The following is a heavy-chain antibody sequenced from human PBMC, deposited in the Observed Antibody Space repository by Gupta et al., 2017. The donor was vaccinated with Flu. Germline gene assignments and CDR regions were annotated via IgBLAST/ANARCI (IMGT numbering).Heavy chain of an antibody. CDR2: IWYDGSNK. J-gene: IGHJ5*02. CDR3: ARDLYDSSWHPVWFDP. D-gene: IGHD6-13*01. Sequence: PGKGLEWVAVIWYDGSNKYYADSVKGRFTISRDNSKNTLYLQMNSLRAEDTAVYYCARDLYDSSWHPVWFDPWGQGTLVTVSS. V-gene: IGHV3-33*01.